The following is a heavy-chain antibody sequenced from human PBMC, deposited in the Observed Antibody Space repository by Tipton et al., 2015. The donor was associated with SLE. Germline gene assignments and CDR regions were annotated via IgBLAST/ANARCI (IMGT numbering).Heavy chain of an antibody. CDR1: GGSISSGSYY. D-gene: IGHD5-18*01. CDR3: ARNSRYSSLY. Sequence: TLSLTCTVSGGSISSGSYYWSWIRQPAGKGLEWIGRIYTSGNTYYNPSLKSRVTMSVDTSKKQFSLKLSPVTAADTAVYYCARNSRYSSLYWGPGTLVTVSS. V-gene: IGHV4-61*02. J-gene: IGHJ4*02. CDR2: IYTSGNT.